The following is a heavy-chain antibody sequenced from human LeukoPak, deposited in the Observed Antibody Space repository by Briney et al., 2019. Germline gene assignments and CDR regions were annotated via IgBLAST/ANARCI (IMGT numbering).Heavy chain of an antibody. CDR3: ARDRRMVRGVKYNWFDP. CDR1: GGSISSYD. J-gene: IGHJ5*02. V-gene: IGHV4-4*07. D-gene: IGHD3-10*01. Sequence: SETLSLTCTVSGGSISSYDWSWIRQPAGKGLEWIGRIYTSGSTNYNPSLKSRVTMSVDTSKNQFSLKLSSVTAADTAVYYCARDRRMVRGVKYNWFDPWGQGTLVTVSS. CDR2: IYTSGST.